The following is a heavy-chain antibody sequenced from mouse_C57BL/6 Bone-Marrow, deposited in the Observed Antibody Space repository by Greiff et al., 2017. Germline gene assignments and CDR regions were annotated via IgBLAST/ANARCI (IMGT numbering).Heavy chain of an antibody. CDR3: ARRGMIQLDY. J-gene: IGHJ4*01. CDR1: GFSLTSYG. D-gene: IGHD2-4*01. Sequence: VKLVESGPGLVQPSQSLSITCTVSGFSLTSYGVHWVRQSPGKGLEWLGVIWSGGSTDYNAACISRLSISKDNSKSQVFFKMNSLQADDTAIYYCARRGMIQLDYWGQGTSVTVSS. V-gene: IGHV2-2*01. CDR2: IWSGGST.